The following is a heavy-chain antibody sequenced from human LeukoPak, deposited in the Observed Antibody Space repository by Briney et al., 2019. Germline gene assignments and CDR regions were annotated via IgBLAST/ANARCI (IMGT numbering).Heavy chain of an antibody. CDR1: GFTFSSYS. J-gene: IGHJ4*02. V-gene: IGHV3-53*01. D-gene: IGHD1-26*01. CDR2: IYSGGST. Sequence: GGSLRLSCAASGFTFSSYSMNWVRQAPGKGLEWVSVIYSGGSTYYADSVKGRFTISRDNSKNTLYLQMNSLRAEDTAVYYCARSQVGATFGYWGQGTLVTVSS. CDR3: ARSQVGATFGY.